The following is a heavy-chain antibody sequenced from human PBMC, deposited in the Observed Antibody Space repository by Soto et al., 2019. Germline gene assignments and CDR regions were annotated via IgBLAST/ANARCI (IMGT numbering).Heavy chain of an antibody. CDR2: ISAYSGNT. CDR3: AGKRRLYYYYYGMDV. D-gene: IGHD6-25*01. J-gene: IGHJ6*02. V-gene: IGHV1-18*01. Sequence: GASVKVSCKASGYTFTSYGISWVRQAPGQGLEWMGWISAYSGNTNYAQKLQGRVTMTTDTSTSTAYMELRSLRSDDTAVYYCAGKRRLYYYYYGMDVWGQGTTVTVSS. CDR1: GYTFTSYG.